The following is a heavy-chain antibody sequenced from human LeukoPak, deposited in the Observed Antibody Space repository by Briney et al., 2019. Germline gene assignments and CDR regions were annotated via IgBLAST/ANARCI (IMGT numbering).Heavy chain of an antibody. CDR1: GGTFSSYA. CDR2: IIPIFGTA. Sequence: ASVKVSCKASGGTFSSYAISWVRQAPGHGLEWMGGIIPIFGTANYAQKFQGRVTITTDESTSTAYMELGSLRSEDTAVYCCAATSGSYYWFDPWGQGTLVTVSS. J-gene: IGHJ5*02. V-gene: IGHV1-69*05. CDR3: AATSGSYYWFDP. D-gene: IGHD1-26*01.